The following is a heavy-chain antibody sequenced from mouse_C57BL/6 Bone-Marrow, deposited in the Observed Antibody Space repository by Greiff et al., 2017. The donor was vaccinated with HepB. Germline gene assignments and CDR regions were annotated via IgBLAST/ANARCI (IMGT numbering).Heavy chain of an antibody. V-gene: IGHV1-74*01. CDR1: GYTFTSYW. J-gene: IGHJ4*01. D-gene: IGHD3-2*02. CDR3: ARQLRLPYYYAMDY. CDR2: IHPSDSDT. Sequence: QVQLKQPGAELVKPGASVKVSCKASGYTFTSYWMHWVKQRPGQGLEWIGRIHPSDSDTNYNQKFKGKATLTVDKSSSTAYMQLSSLTSEDSAVYYCARQLRLPYYYAMDYWGQGTSVTVSS.